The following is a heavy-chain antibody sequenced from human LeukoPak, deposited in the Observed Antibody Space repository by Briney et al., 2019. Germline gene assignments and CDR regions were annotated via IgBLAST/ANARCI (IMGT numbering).Heavy chain of an antibody. D-gene: IGHD6-19*01. CDR1: GYTFTGYY. Sequence: GASVKVSCKASGYTFTGYYMHWVRQAPGQGLEWMGWINPNSGGTNYVQKFQGRVTMTRDTSISTAYMELSRLRSDDTAVYYCLSSGSKWAFDIWGQGTMVTVSS. CDR3: LSSGSKWAFDI. J-gene: IGHJ3*02. CDR2: INPNSGGT. V-gene: IGHV1-2*02.